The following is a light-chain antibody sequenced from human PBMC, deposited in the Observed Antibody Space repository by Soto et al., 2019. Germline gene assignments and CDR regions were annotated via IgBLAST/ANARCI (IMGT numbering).Light chain of an antibody. Sequence: IVLTQTTATLSLSPGEIATLSCSASQSVSNYLAWYQQRPGQAPRLLIYNASKRAAGIPARFSGSGSGTDFTLTISSLEPEDFAVYYCQQRSNWITFGHRTRPEI. J-gene: IGKJ5*01. CDR3: QQRSNWIT. CDR1: QSVSNY. CDR2: NAS. V-gene: IGKV3-11*01.